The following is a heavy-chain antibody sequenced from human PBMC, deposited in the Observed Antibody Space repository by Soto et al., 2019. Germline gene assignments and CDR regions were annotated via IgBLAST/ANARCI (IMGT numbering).Heavy chain of an antibody. CDR3: ERVGALVTYYYDRSSCNYQNWYDP. Sequence: SQTFSLTCGVSGYSISRCYNFGWLRQPPRKRLEWIGSIYHCGITYYNPSLNSRVTLSIDMTNNHLSLILKSVTAADTAVYYCERVGALVTYYYDRSSCNYQNWYDPRTQRSLVTGS. J-gene: IGHJ5*02. D-gene: IGHD3-22*01. CDR1: GYSISRCYN. V-gene: IGHV4-38-2*01. CDR2: IYHCGIT.